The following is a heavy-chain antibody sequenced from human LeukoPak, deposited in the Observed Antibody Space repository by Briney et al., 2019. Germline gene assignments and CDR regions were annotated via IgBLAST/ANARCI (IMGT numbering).Heavy chain of an antibody. Sequence: PGGSLRLSCAASGFTFSSYSMNWVRQAPGKGLEWVSSISSSSSYIYYADPVKGRFTISRDNARNSLYLQMNSLRAEDTAVYYCARVAYRDYVSYWYFDLWGRGTLVTVSS. V-gene: IGHV3-21*01. J-gene: IGHJ2*01. CDR2: ISSSSSYI. CDR3: ARVAYRDYVSYWYFDL. CDR1: GFTFSSYS. D-gene: IGHD4-17*01.